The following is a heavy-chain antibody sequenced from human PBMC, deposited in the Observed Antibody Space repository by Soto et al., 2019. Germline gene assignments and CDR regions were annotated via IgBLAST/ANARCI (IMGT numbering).Heavy chain of an antibody. CDR1: GFTFSNYG. J-gene: IGHJ4*02. CDR3: AKRSSSFTFDY. CDR2: IWHDGKNK. V-gene: IGHV3-33*06. Sequence: GGSLRLSCAACGFTFSNYGRHWVRQAPGKGLEWVAIIWHDGKNKYYADSVKGRFTVSRDNSKNALYLQMNSLRVEDTAIYYCAKRSSSFTFDYWGQGT. D-gene: IGHD3-3*01.